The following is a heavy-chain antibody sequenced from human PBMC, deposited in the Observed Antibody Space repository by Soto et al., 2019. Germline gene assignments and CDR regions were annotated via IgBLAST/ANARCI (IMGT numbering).Heavy chain of an antibody. J-gene: IGHJ6*02. CDR1: GGSISSGGYY. CDR2: IYYSGST. D-gene: IGHD2-21*02. V-gene: IGHV4-31*03. Sequence: QVQLQESGPGLVKPSQTLSLTCTVSGGSISSGGYYWSWIRQHTGKGLEWIGYIYYSGSTYYNPSLKSRVTISVDTSKNQFSLKLSSVTAADTAVYYCPRVCGGDCHHGMYVSGQGTTVTVSS. CDR3: PRVCGGDCHHGMYV.